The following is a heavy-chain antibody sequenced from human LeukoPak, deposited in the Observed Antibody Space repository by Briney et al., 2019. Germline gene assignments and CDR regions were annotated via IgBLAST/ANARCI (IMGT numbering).Heavy chain of an antibody. J-gene: IGHJ4*02. CDR2: IYYSGST. V-gene: IGHV4-31*03. CDR3: ARVLDGYNTKHFDY. CDR1: GGSISSGGYY. D-gene: IGHD5-24*01. Sequence: PSETLSLTCTVSGGSISSGGYYWSWIRQHPGKGLEWIGYIYYSGSTYYNPSLKSRVTISVDTSKNQFSLKLSSVTAADTAVYYSARVLDGYNTKHFDYWGQGTLVTVSS.